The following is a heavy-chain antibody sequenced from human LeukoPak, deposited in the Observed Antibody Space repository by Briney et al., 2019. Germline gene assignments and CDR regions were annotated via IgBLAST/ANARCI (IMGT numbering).Heavy chain of an antibody. J-gene: IGHJ4*02. CDR3: ARVRRATVTIDY. V-gene: IGHV1-46*01. Sequence: ASVKVSCKASGYTFTSYAMNWVRQAPGQGLEWMGIINPSGGSTSYAQKFQGRVTMTRDMSTSTVYMELSSLRSDDTAVYYCARVRRATVTIDYWGQGTLVTVSS. CDR2: INPSGGST. CDR1: GYTFTSYA. D-gene: IGHD4-17*01.